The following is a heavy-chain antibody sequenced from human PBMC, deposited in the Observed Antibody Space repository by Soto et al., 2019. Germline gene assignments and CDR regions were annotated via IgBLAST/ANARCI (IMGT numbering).Heavy chain of an antibody. J-gene: IGHJ4*02. CDR2: IKSKNDSGKT. CDR1: GFTFSNAW. D-gene: IGHD6-25*01. CDR3: TTGAASTMNY. V-gene: IGHV3-15*01. Sequence: GGSLRLSCAASGFTFSNAWLSWVRQAPGKGLEWVGCIKSKNDSGKTDYTAPVRGRFTTSRDDTKNKLDLQMNRLKVEDTAVYYSTTGAASTMNYWGQGTLVTVSS.